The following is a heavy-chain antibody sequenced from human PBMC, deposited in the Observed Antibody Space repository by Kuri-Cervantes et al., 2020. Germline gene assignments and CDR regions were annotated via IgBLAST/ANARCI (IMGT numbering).Heavy chain of an antibody. CDR1: GYTLTELS. Sequence: ASVKVSCKVSGYTLTELSMHWVRQAPGKGLEWMGSFDPEDGETIYAQKFQGRVTMTEDTSTDTAYMELSSLRSEDTAVYYCARGGLGFGGGGWFDPWGQGTLVTVSS. J-gene: IGHJ5*02. V-gene: IGHV1-24*01. D-gene: IGHD3-16*01. CDR2: FDPEDGET. CDR3: ARGGLGFGGGGWFDP.